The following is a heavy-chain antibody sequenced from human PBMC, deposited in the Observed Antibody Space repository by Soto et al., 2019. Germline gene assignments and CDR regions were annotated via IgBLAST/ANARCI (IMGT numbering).Heavy chain of an antibody. CDR2: INHSGST. V-gene: IGHV4-34*01. Sequence: QVQLQQWGAGLLKPSETLSLTCAVYGGSFSGYYWSWIRQPPGKGLEWIGEINHSGSTNYNPSLKRRVTISVDTSKNQFSLKLSSVTAADTAVYYCARSKFWSGNWFDPWGQGTLVTVSS. CDR3: ARSKFWSGNWFDP. J-gene: IGHJ5*02. D-gene: IGHD3-3*01. CDR1: GGSFSGYY.